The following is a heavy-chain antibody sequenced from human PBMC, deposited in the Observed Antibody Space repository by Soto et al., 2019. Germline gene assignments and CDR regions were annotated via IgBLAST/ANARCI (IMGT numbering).Heavy chain of an antibody. J-gene: IGHJ4*02. CDR1: GGSISSGGYY. D-gene: IGHD4-17*01. CDR3: AREDYGGNYHPTFDY. CDR2: IYYSGST. Sequence: QVQLQESGPGLVKPSQTLSLTCTVSGGSISSGGYYWSWIRQHPGKGLEWIGYIYYSGSTYYNPSLQSRVTISVDTSKNQFSLQLSSVTAADTAVYYCAREDYGGNYHPTFDYWGQGTLVTVSS. V-gene: IGHV4-31*03.